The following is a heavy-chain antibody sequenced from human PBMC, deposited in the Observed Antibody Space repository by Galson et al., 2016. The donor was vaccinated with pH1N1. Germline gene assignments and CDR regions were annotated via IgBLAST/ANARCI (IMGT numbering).Heavy chain of an antibody. D-gene: IGHD3-22*01. V-gene: IGHV3-23*01. Sequence: SLRLSCAASGFTFSSNGMSWVRQAPGKGLEWVSAISGNGGSTYYADSVKGRFTISRANSKNTLYLQMNSLRAEDTAVYYCARTGTEDYYDSSGYYYVYWYFDLWGRGTLVTVSS. CDR3: ARTGTEDYYDSSGYYYVYWYFDL. J-gene: IGHJ2*01. CDR2: ISGNGGST. CDR1: GFTFSSNG.